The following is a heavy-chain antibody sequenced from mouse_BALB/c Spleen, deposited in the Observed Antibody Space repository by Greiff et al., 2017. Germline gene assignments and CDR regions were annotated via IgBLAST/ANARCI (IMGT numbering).Heavy chain of an antibody. V-gene: IGHV5-6*01. Sequence: EVKLVESGGDLVKPGGSLKLSCAASGFTFSSYGMSWVRQTPDKRLEWVATISSGGSYTYYPDSVKGRFTLSRDNAKNTLYLQMSSLKSEDTAMYYCARPSYGSSDFDYWGQGTTLTVSS. CDR2: ISSGGSYT. CDR3: ARPSYGSSDFDY. CDR1: GFTFSSYG. J-gene: IGHJ2*01. D-gene: IGHD1-1*01.